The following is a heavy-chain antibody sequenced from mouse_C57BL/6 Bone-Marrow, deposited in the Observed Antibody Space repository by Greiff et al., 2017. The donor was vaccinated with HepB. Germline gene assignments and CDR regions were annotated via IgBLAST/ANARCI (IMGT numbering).Heavy chain of an antibody. CDR3: TALFITTVVAFDY. J-gene: IGHJ2*01. CDR1: GFNIKDDY. V-gene: IGHV14-4*01. D-gene: IGHD1-1*01. Sequence: EVQLQQSGAELVRPGASVKLSCTASGFNIKDDYMHWVKQRPEQGLEWIGWIDTENGDTEYASKFQGKATITSDTTSNTDYLQLSCLTSEDTAVYYCTALFITTVVAFDYWGQGTTLTVSS. CDR2: IDTENGDT.